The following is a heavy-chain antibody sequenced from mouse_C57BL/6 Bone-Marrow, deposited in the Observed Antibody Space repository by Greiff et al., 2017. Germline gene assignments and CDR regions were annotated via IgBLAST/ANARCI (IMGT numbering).Heavy chain of an antibody. CDR1: GFTFSDFY. Sequence: EVKVVESGGGLVQSGRSLRLSCATSGFTFSDFYMEWVRQAPGKGLEWIAASRNKANDYTTEYSASVKGRFIVSRDTSQSILYLQMNALRAEDTAIDYFARDAYDYDGFDYWGQGTTLTVS. CDR3: ARDAYDYDGFDY. J-gene: IGHJ2*01. CDR2: SRNKANDYTT. D-gene: IGHD2-4*01. V-gene: IGHV7-1*01.